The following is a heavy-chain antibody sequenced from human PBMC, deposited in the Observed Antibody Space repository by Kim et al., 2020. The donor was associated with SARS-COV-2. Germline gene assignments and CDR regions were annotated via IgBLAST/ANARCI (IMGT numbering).Heavy chain of an antibody. CDR3: ARTDYGDYTNFAY. D-gene: IGHD4-17*01. Sequence: YADSVKGRFTISRDNAKNTLYLQMNILRAEDTAVYYCARTDYGDYTNFAYWGQGTLVTVSS. J-gene: IGHJ4*02. V-gene: IGHV3-74*01.